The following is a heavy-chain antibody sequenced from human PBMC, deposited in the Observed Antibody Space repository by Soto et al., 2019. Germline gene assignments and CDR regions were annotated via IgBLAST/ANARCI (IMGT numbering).Heavy chain of an antibody. CDR1: GGSFSDYY. D-gene: IGHD5-18*01. CDR2: INHSGST. V-gene: IGHV4-34*01. Sequence: SQTLSQTSAVSGGSFSDYYWCGIRQPPGKGLEWIGEINHSGSTNYNPSLKSRVTISVDTSKNQFSLKLSSVTAADTAVYYCARGRRGIQLWLRYGMDVWGQGTTVTVSS. CDR3: ARGRRGIQLWLRYGMDV. J-gene: IGHJ6*02.